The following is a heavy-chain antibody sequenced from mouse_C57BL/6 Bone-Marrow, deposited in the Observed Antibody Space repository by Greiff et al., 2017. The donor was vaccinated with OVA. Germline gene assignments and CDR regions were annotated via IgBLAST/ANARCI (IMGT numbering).Heavy chain of an antibody. CDR1: GYTFTDYE. CDR3: TRLEYGP. J-gene: IGHJ2*01. Sequence: QVQLKQSGAELVRPGASVTLSCKASGYTFTDYEMHWVKQTPVHGLEWIGAIDPETGGTAYNQKFKGKAILTADNSSSTAYMELRNLTSEDSAVYYCTRLEYGPWGQGTTLTVSS. V-gene: IGHV1-15*01. D-gene: IGHD1-1*02. CDR2: IDPETGGT.